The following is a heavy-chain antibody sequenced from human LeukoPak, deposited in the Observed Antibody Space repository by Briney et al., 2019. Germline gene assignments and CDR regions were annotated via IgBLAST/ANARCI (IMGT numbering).Heavy chain of an antibody. CDR2: ISGSGGST. Sequence: QSGGSLRLSCAAPGFTFSSYAMSWVRQAPGKGLEWVSAISGSGGSTYYADSVKGRFTISRDNSKNTLYLQMNSLRAEDTAVYYCANARKSSGWYDYWGQGTLVTVSS. CDR3: ANARKSSGWYDY. CDR1: GFTFSSYA. J-gene: IGHJ4*02. D-gene: IGHD6-19*01. V-gene: IGHV3-23*01.